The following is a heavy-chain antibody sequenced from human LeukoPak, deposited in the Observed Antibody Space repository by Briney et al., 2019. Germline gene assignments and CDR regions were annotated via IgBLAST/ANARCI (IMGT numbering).Heavy chain of an antibody. CDR3: ARDLDGSGSYPYNWFDP. J-gene: IGHJ5*02. D-gene: IGHD3-10*01. CDR1: GYSISSGYY. V-gene: IGHV4-38-2*02. Sequence: SETLSLTCTVSGYSISSGYYWGWIRQPPGKGLEWIWSIYHSGSTYYNPSLKSRVTISVDTSKNQFSLKLSSVTAADTAVYYCARDLDGSGSYPYNWFDPWGQGTLVTVSS. CDR2: IYHSGST.